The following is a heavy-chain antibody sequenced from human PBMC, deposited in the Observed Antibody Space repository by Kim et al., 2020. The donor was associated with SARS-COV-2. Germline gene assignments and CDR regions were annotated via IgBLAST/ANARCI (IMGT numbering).Heavy chain of an antibody. J-gene: IGHJ6*01. CDR2: LSSSDNI. D-gene: IGHD3-9*01. CDR1: GFTLSPYY. Sequence: GGSLRLSCVASGFTLSPYYMNWVRQAPGKGLEWVSSLSSSDNIYYADSVKGRFTISRDNAENSVYLQMSSLRVEDTAVYYCAKALGAPYYDVLTGRSNY. CDR3: AKALGAPYYDVLTGRSNY. V-gene: IGHV3-21*01.